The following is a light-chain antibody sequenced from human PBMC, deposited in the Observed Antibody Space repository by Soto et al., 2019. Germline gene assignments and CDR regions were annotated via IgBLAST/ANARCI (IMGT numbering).Light chain of an antibody. Sequence: EIVLTQSPGTLSLSPGERATLSCRASQSVASNNLAWYQQIPGQSPRILIYGASSRATGIPDRFSGSGSGTEFTLTISRLEPEDFAVYYCQQYGSSPRTFGQGTKVDIK. CDR1: QSVASNN. CDR2: GAS. V-gene: IGKV3-20*01. J-gene: IGKJ1*01. CDR3: QQYGSSPRT.